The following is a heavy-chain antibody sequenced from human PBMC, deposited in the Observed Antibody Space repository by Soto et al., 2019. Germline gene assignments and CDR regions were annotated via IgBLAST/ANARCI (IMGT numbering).Heavy chain of an antibody. D-gene: IGHD5-18*01. J-gene: IGHJ4*02. CDR1: GGTFSTYA. V-gene: IGHV1-69*12. CDR2: IIPMFDTA. Sequence: QVQLVQSGAEVKKPESSVKVSCKAPGGTFSTYAISWVRQAPGQGLEWMGGIIPMFDTANYAQRFQDRVTITADESTNTVYMELSTLRSEYTAVYFCASGIQLWLRRINNGYSGWGQGTLVTVSS. CDR3: ASGIQLWLRRINNGYSG.